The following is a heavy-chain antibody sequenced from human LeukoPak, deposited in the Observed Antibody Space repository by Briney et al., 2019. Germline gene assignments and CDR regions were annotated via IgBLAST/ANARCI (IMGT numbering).Heavy chain of an antibody. CDR1: GFTVSSNY. CDR2: IYSGGST. Sequence: GGSLRLSCAASGFTVSSNYMSWVRQAPGKGLEWVSVIYSGGSTYYADSVKGRFTISRDNSKNTLYLQMNSLRAEDTAVYYCARAQYYCDSSGYYKEPYYYYGMDVWGQGTTVTVSS. CDR3: ARAQYYCDSSGYYKEPYYYYGMDV. V-gene: IGHV3-53*01. D-gene: IGHD3-22*01. J-gene: IGHJ6*02.